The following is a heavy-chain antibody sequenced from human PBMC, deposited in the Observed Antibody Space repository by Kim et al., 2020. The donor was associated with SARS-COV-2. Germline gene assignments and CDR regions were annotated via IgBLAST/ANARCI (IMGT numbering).Heavy chain of an antibody. CDR1: GFTFSYHW. CDR2: INTDGRIT. V-gene: IGHV3-74*01. CDR3: ARVPHYDISGYYFDY. D-gene: IGHD3-22*01. Sequence: GGSLRLSCAASGFTFSYHWLHWVRQAPGKGLVWVSRINTDGRITTYADSVKGRFTISRDNAKNTLYLEMNNLRVEDTAVYYCARVPHYDISGYYFDYWGQGTLVSVSP. J-gene: IGHJ4*02.